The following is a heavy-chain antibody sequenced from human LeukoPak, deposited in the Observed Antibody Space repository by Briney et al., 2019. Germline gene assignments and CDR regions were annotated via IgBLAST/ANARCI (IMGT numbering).Heavy chain of an antibody. Sequence: GGSLRLSCAASGFTFNSYAMSWVRQPPGKGLEWVSGISGSGGSTYYADSVKGRFTISRDNSKNTLYLQMNSLRAEDTAVYYCAKLDYDFWSGSFDCWGQGTLVTVAT. J-gene: IGHJ4*02. V-gene: IGHV3-23*01. CDR2: ISGSGGST. CDR1: GFTFNSYA. CDR3: AKLDYDFWSGSFDC. D-gene: IGHD3-3*01.